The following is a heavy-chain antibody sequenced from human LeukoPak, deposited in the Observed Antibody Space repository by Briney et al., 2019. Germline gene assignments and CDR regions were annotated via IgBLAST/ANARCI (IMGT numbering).Heavy chain of an antibody. J-gene: IGHJ6*02. Sequence: SVKVSCKASGGTFSSYAISWVRQAPGQGLEWMGRIFPILGIANYAQKFQGRVTITADKSTSTAYMELSSLRSEDTAVYYCARADFWSGYLDGMDVWGQGTTVTVSS. V-gene: IGHV1-69*04. D-gene: IGHD3-3*01. CDR3: ARADFWSGYLDGMDV. CDR1: GGTFSSYA. CDR2: IFPILGIA.